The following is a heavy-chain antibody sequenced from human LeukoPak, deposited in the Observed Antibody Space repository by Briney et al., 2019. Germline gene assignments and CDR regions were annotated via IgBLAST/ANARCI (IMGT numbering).Heavy chain of an antibody. CDR3: VSHSDPLTGYSFDY. D-gene: IGHD3-9*01. J-gene: IGHJ4*02. CDR1: GFTVTSNY. CDR2: IYDNGDT. V-gene: IGHV3-53*01. Sequence: GGSLRLSCAASGFTVTSNYMTWVRQAPGKGLEWVSIIYDNGDTYYADSVKGRFTVTRDSSKNTVSLEMYSLRVDDTAVYYCVSHSDPLTGYSFDYWGQGTLVTVSS.